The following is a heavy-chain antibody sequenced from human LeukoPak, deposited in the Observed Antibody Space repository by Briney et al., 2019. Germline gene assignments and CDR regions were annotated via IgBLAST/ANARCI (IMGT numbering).Heavy chain of an antibody. J-gene: IGHJ5*02. Sequence: GGSLRLSCAASGFTFSSYEMNWVRQAPGKGLEWVSYISSSGSTIYYADSVKGRFTISRDNAKNTLYLQMNSLRDEDTAMYYCARESGYHGSGFDPWGQGTLVTVSS. CDR2: ISSSGSTI. CDR3: ARESGYHGSGFDP. V-gene: IGHV3-48*03. D-gene: IGHD3-10*01. CDR1: GFTFSSYE.